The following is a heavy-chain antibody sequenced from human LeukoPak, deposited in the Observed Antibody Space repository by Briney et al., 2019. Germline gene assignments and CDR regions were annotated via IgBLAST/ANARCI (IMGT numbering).Heavy chain of an antibody. D-gene: IGHD3-10*01. J-gene: IGHJ4*02. CDR3: ARVGVRGVNGRAYFDY. CDR1: GYTFNNYW. Sequence: GESLKISCQGSGYTFNNYWIGWVRQMPGKGLKWMGIIYPGDSDTTYNPSFQGQVTFSADKSISTAYLRWSSLKASDTAIYYCARVGVRGVNGRAYFDYWGQGTLVTVSS. V-gene: IGHV5-51*01. CDR2: IYPGDSDT.